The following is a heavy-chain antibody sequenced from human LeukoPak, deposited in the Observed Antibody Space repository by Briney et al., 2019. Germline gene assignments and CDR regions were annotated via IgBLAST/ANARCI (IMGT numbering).Heavy chain of an antibody. J-gene: IGHJ3*02. Sequence: ASVKVSCKASGYTFTSYGISWVRQAPGQGLEWMGWISAYNGNTNYAQKLQGRVTMTTDTSTSTAYMELRSLRSDDTAVYYCARVMYYDSSGYHYLLGDAFDIWGQGTMVTVSS. D-gene: IGHD3-22*01. V-gene: IGHV1-18*01. CDR1: GYTFTSYG. CDR2: ISAYNGNT. CDR3: ARVMYYDSSGYHYLLGDAFDI.